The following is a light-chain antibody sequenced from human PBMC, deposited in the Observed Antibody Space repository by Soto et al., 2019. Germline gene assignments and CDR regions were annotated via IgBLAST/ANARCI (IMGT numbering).Light chain of an antibody. CDR1: QGISNY. V-gene: IGKV1-27*01. CDR2: AAS. CDR3: QKYTIGPA. J-gene: IGKJ4*01. Sequence: DIKMTQSPSSLSASVGDRVTITCRASQGISNYIAWYQQIPGKVPKLLISAASTLQSGVPSRFSGSGSGTDFTLTISSLQPEDVATYYCQKYTIGPAFGGGTKVEIK.